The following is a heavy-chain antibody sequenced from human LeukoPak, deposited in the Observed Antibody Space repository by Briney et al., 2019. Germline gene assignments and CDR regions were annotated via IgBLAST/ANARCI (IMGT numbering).Heavy chain of an antibody. CDR2: IYYSGST. CDR3: ARAFYADPAVDY. Sequence: SETLSLTCTVSGGSISSGDYYWSWIRQPPGKGLEWIGYIYYSGSTYYNPSLKSRVTISVDTSKNQFSLKLSSVTAADTAVYYCARAFYADPAVDYWGQGTLVTVSS. V-gene: IGHV4-30-4*01. J-gene: IGHJ4*02. CDR1: GGSISSGDYY. D-gene: IGHD4-17*01.